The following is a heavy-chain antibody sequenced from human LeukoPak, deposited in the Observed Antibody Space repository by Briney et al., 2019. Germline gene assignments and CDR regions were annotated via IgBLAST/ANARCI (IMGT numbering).Heavy chain of an antibody. CDR3: AKDAYGDYHFDY. V-gene: IGHV3-9*01. D-gene: IGHD4-17*01. CDR1: GFTFDDYA. Sequence: GGSLRLSCAASGFTFDDYAMHWVRHAPGKGLEWVSGISWNSGSIGYADSVKGRFTISRDNAKNSLYLQMNSLRAEDTALYYCAKDAYGDYHFDYWGQGTLVTVSS. CDR2: ISWNSGSI. J-gene: IGHJ4*02.